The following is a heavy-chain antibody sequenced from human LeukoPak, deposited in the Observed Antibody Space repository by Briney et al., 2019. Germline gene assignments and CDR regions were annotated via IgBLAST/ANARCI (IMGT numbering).Heavy chain of an antibody. V-gene: IGHV3-74*01. CDR1: GFTFSSHW. J-gene: IGHJ4*02. CDR3: ATQQRGNPAY. CDR2: ITNDGSST. D-gene: IGHD1-14*01. Sequence: SGGSLRLSCAASGFTFSSHWMHWVRQAPGKGLVWVSRITNDGSSTTYADSVKGRFTISRDNAKNMLYLQVNSLRAEDTAVYYCATQQRGNPAYWGQGTLVTVSS.